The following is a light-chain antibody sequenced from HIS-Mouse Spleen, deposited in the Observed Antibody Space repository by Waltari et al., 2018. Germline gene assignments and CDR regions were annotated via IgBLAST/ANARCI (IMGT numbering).Light chain of an antibody. CDR3: QKYNSAPRLT. V-gene: IGKV1-27*01. J-gene: IGKJ4*01. CDR1: QGISNY. CDR2: AAT. Sequence: DIQMTQSPSSLSASVGDRVTITCRASQGISNYLAWYQQKPGKVPKLLIYAATTLQSGVPSRFSGSGSGTDFTLTISSLQPEDVATYYCQKYNSAPRLTFGGGTKVEIK.